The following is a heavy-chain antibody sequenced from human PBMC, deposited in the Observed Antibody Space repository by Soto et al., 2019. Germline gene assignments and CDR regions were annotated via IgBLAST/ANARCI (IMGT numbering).Heavy chain of an antibody. CDR3: ARRDIVTTMDV. CDR1: GGSISSRSYY. J-gene: IGHJ6*04. V-gene: IGHV4-39*01. CDR2: IYYSGST. Sequence: SETLSLTCTVSGGSISSRSYYWAWLRQPPGKGLEWIGSIYYSGSTYFNPSLKSRVTISVDTSRNQFSLKLSSVTAADTAVYYCARRDIVTTMDVWGKGTTVTVSS. D-gene: IGHD5-12*01.